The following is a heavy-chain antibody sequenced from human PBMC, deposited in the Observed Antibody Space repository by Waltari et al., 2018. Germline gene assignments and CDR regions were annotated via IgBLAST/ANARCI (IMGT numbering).Heavy chain of an antibody. CDR3: ARDTAWLYFQH. V-gene: IGHV3-53*04. J-gene: IGHJ1*01. Sequence: EVQLVESGGGLVQPGGSLRLSCAASGFTVSSNYMSWVRQGPGKGREWVSVIYSGGSTYYADSVKGRFTISRHNSKNTLYLQMNSLRAEDTAVYYCARDTAWLYFQHWGQGTLVTVSS. CDR1: GFTVSSNY. CDR2: IYSGGST. D-gene: IGHD6-19*01.